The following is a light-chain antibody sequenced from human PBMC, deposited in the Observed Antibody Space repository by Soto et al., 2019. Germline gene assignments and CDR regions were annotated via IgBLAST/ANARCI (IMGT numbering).Light chain of an antibody. CDR3: QQYGRSPWT. CDR1: QSISSNF. CDR2: GAS. J-gene: IGKJ1*01. V-gene: IGKV3-20*01. Sequence: ENVLTQSPGTVSLSPGEGATLSCRASQSISSNFLAWYQQKRGQAPRLLIHGASNRATGIPDRFSGSGSGTDFTLTISRLEPEDFAVYYCQQYGRSPWTFGQGTKVDIK.